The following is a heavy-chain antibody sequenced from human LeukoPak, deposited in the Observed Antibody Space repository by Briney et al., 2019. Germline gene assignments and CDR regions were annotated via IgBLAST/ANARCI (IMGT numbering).Heavy chain of an antibody. CDR2: ISGSGGST. D-gene: IGHD3-10*01. J-gene: IGHJ4*02. Sequence: GGSLRLSCAASGFTFSSYAMSWFRQAPEKGLEWVSAISGSGGSTYYADSVKGRFTISRDNSKNTLYLQMNSLRAEDTAVYYCAKGLFGDYIDYWGQGTLVTVSS. CDR1: GFTFSSYA. CDR3: AKGLFGDYIDY. V-gene: IGHV3-23*01.